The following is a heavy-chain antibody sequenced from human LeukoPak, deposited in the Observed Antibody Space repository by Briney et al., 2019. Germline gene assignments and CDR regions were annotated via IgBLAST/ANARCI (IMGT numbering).Heavy chain of an antibody. CDR1: GGSFSGYY. J-gene: IGHJ3*02. V-gene: IGHV4-34*01. D-gene: IGHD2-15*01. CDR3: ARSGCSGGSCYSQRGAFDI. CDR2: INHSGST. Sequence: PSETLSLTCAVYGGSFSGYYWSWIRQPPGKGLEWIGEINHSGSTNYNPSLKSRVTISVDTSKNQFSLKLSSVAAADTAVYYCARSGCSGGSCYSQRGAFDIWGQGTMVTVSS.